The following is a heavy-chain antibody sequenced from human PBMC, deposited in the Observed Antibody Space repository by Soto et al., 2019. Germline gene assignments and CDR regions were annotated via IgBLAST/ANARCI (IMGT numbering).Heavy chain of an antibody. CDR2: ISYDGSNK. CDR3: ARATGGYDSTFDY. CDR1: GFTFSSYA. J-gene: IGHJ4*02. D-gene: IGHD5-12*01. V-gene: IGHV3-30-3*01. Sequence: QVQLVESGGGVVQPGRSLRLSCAASGFTFSSYAMHWVRQAPGKGLEWVAVISYDGSNKYYADSVKGRFTISRDKSKNTLYLQMNSLRAEDTAVYYCARATGGYDSTFDYWGQGTLVTVSS.